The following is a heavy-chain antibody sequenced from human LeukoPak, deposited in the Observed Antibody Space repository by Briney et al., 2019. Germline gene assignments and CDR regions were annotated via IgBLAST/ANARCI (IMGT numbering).Heavy chain of an antibody. J-gene: IGHJ4*02. Sequence: SETLSLTCTVSGDSISSGDYYWSWVRQPPGKGLEWIGYIYSSGSTYYNPSLKSRVIISVDTSKNQFSLKLSSVTAADTAVYYCASRWGSVFYFDYWGQGTLVTVSS. CDR2: IYSSGST. D-gene: IGHD7-27*01. CDR3: ASRWGSVFYFDY. V-gene: IGHV4-30-4*02. CDR1: GDSISSGDYY.